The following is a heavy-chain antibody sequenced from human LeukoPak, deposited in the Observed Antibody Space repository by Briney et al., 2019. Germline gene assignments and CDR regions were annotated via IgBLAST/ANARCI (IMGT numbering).Heavy chain of an antibody. Sequence: PSETLSLTCAVYGGSFSGYYWSWIRQPPGRGLEWVSSISSRSSYIDYADSLKGRFTISRDNAKNSLYLQMNSLRAEDTAVYYCVRDFMYNTACTGCWGQGTLVTVSS. D-gene: IGHD5-18*01. V-gene: IGHV3-21*01. J-gene: IGHJ4*02. CDR3: VRDFMYNTACTGC. CDR1: GGSFSGYY. CDR2: ISSRSSYI.